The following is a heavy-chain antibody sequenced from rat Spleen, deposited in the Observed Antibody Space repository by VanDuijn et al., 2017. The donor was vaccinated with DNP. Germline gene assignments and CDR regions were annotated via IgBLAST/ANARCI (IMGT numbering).Heavy chain of an antibody. CDR2: INKDSSTI. D-gene: IGHD1-11*01. CDR3: AKGPNYGGWSDYFDY. CDR1: GFNFNDYW. J-gene: IGHJ2*01. Sequence: EVKLVESGGGLVQPGRSLKLSCAASGFNFNDYWMGWVRQAPGKGLEWIGEINKDSSTIDYNPSLKDKFTVPRDNVQNTLYLQMSKLGSEDTAIYYCAKGPNYGGWSDYFDYWGQGVMVTVSS. V-gene: IGHV4-2*01.